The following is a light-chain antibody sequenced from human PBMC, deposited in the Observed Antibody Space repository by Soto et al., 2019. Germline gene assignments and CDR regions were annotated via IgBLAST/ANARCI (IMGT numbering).Light chain of an antibody. Sequence: SYELTQPPSVSVSPGQTASITCSGDKLGAKYTCWYQQKPGQSPVVVIYQDRKRPSGTPERFSGSSSGNTATLTISGTQAMDEADYYCQTWDSSTVVFGGGTKLTVL. CDR2: QDR. J-gene: IGLJ2*01. CDR3: QTWDSSTVV. V-gene: IGLV3-1*01. CDR1: KLGAKY.